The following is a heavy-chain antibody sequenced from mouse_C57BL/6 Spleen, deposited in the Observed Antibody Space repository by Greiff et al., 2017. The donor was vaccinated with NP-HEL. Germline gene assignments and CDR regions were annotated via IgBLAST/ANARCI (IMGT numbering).Heavy chain of an antibody. Sequence: VKLQESGAELVRPGTSVKMSCKASGYTFTNYWIGWAKQRPGHGLEWIGDIYPGGGYTNYNEKFKGKATLTADKSSSTAYMQFSSLTSEDSAIYYCARKDYGSRDWYFDVWGTGTTVTVSS. D-gene: IGHD1-1*01. CDR2: IYPGGGYT. CDR1: GYTFTNYW. V-gene: IGHV1-63*01. J-gene: IGHJ1*03. CDR3: ARKDYGSRDWYFDV.